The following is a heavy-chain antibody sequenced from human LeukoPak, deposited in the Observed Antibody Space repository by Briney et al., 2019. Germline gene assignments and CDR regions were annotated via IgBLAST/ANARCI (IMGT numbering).Heavy chain of an antibody. CDR2: IWYDGTNK. Sequence: GGTLRLSCAASGFTFSSYGMHWVRQAPGKGLEWVAVIWYDGTNKYYADSVKGRFTISRDNSKNTLFLQMNSLRAEDTAVYYCARAAYDSSGYLTLWGQGTLVTVSS. D-gene: IGHD3-22*01. CDR1: GFTFSSYG. J-gene: IGHJ4*02. V-gene: IGHV3-33*01. CDR3: ARAAYDSSGYLTL.